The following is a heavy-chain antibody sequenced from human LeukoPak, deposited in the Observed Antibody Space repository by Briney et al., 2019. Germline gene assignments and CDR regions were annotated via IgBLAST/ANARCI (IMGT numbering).Heavy chain of an antibody. CDR2: IYYSGST. CDR1: GGSISSYY. CDR3: ARVGGSGSYYRGNWFDP. Sequence: SETLSLTCTVSGGSISSYYWSWIRQPPGKGLEWIGYIYYSGSTYYNPSLKSRVTISVDTSKNQFSLKLSSVTAADTAVYYCARVGGSGSYYRGNWFDPWGQGTLVTVSS. V-gene: IGHV4-59*01. D-gene: IGHD3-10*01. J-gene: IGHJ5*02.